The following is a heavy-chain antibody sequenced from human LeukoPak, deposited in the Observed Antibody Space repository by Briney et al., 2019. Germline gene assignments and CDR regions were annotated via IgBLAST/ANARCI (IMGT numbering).Heavy chain of an antibody. CDR1: GFTFSTYA. CDR3: ARHGALWFGELENKYYFDY. V-gene: IGHV3-23*01. Sequence: GGSLRLSCAASGFTFSTYAMSWVRQSPGKGLEWVSTASGGGDTTYYADSVKGRFTISRDNSKNTLYLQMNSLRAEDTAVYYCARHGALWFGELENKYYFDYWGQGTLVAVSS. J-gene: IGHJ4*02. CDR2: ASGGGDTT. D-gene: IGHD3-10*01.